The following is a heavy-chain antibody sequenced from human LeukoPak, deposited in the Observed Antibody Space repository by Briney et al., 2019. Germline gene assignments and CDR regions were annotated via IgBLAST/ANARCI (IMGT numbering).Heavy chain of an antibody. Sequence: GGSLRLSCAASGLTFSNYGMHWVRQAPGKGLEWVTFIQYDGSHKQYVDSVKGRFTISRDNSKNTLYLQMNSLRAEDTAVYYCANLGNWNDVRDYWGQGTLVTVSS. CDR1: GLTFSNYG. CDR3: ANLGNWNDVRDY. CDR2: IQYDGSHK. J-gene: IGHJ4*02. D-gene: IGHD1-20*01. V-gene: IGHV3-30*02.